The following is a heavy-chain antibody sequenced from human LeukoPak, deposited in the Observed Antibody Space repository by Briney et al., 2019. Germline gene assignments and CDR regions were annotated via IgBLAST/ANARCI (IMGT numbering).Heavy chain of an antibody. J-gene: IGHJ6*03. CDR3: TTGITIFGVVSYYMDV. D-gene: IGHD3-3*01. CDR1: GFTFSNAW. CDR2: IKNKTDGGTT. V-gene: IGHV3-15*01. Sequence: AGGSLRLSCAASGFTFSNAWMSWVRQAPGKGLEWVGRIKNKTDGGTTDYAAPVKGRFTISRDDSKNTLYLQMNSLKTEDTAVYYCTTGITIFGVVSYYMDVWGKGTTVTVSS.